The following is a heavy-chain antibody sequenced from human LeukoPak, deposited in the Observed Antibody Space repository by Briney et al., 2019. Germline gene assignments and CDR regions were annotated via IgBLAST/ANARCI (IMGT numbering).Heavy chain of an antibody. CDR1: GFTFSSYW. CDR2: IKQDGSEK. J-gene: IGHJ3*02. V-gene: IGHV3-7*01. D-gene: IGHD3-3*01. Sequence: GGSLRLSCAASGFTFSSYWMSWVRQAPGKGLEWVANIKQDGSEKYYVDSVKGRFTISRDNAKNSQYLRMNSLRAEDTAVYYCAREVGDFWSGNAFDIWGQGTMVTVSS. CDR3: AREVGDFWSGNAFDI.